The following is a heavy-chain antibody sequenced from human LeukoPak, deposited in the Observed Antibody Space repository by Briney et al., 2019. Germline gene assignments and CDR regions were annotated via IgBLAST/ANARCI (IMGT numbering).Heavy chain of an antibody. D-gene: IGHD5-18*01. CDR3: ARGGMGIQLWPFDY. CDR2: INPSGGST. Sequence: GASVKVSCKASGYTFINYYMQWVRQAPGQGLEWMGIINPSGGSTSYAQKFQGRVTMTRDTSTGTVYMEMTTLRSEDTAVYYCARGGMGIQLWPFDYWGQGTLVSVSS. V-gene: IGHV1-46*01. CDR1: GYTFINYY. J-gene: IGHJ4*02.